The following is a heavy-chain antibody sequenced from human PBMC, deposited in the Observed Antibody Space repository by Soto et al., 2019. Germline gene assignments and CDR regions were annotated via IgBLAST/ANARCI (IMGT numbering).Heavy chain of an antibody. D-gene: IGHD5-12*01. Sequence: SETLSLTCTVSGGSISSYYWSWIRQPAGKGLEWIGRIYTSGSTNYNPSLKSRVTMSVDTSKNQFSLKLSSVTAADTAVYYCAREFIVATTRWFDYWGQGTLVTVSS. CDR2: IYTSGST. J-gene: IGHJ4*02. CDR1: GGSISSYY. V-gene: IGHV4-4*07. CDR3: AREFIVATTRWFDY.